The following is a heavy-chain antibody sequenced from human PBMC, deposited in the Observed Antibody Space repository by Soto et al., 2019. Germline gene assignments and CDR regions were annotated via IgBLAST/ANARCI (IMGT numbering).Heavy chain of an antibody. Sequence: SETLSLTCSVSGDSISTVDYFWAWIRQPPGQALEYIGYIYKSTTTYYNPSFESRVAISLDTSKSQFSLTVTSVTAADTAVYLCARGRYCLTGRCFPNWFDSWGQGTLVTVSS. J-gene: IGHJ5*01. CDR1: GDSISTVDYF. CDR2: IYKSTTT. D-gene: IGHD2-15*01. V-gene: IGHV4-30-4*01. CDR3: ARGRYCLTGRCFPNWFDS.